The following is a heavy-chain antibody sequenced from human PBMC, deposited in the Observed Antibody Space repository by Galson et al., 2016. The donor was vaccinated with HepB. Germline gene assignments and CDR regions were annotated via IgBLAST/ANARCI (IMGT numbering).Heavy chain of an antibody. Sequence: SVKVSCKASGYTFKIYVISWVRQAPGQGLEWVGWISGYNGNTNYAQKFQGRVTMTTDTSTSTAYMELRSLRSDDTAVYYCARHRETPPANGMDVWGQGTTVTVSS. CDR3: ARHRETPPANGMDV. CDR1: GYTFKIYV. D-gene: IGHD1-14*01. V-gene: IGHV1-18*01. CDR2: ISGYNGNT. J-gene: IGHJ6*02.